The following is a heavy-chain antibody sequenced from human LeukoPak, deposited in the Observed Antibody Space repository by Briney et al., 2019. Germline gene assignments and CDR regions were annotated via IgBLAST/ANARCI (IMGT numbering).Heavy chain of an antibody. CDR1: GFTFSSYA. D-gene: IGHD3-3*01. J-gene: IGHJ3*02. Sequence: GGSLRLSCAASGFTFSSYAMHWVRQAPGKGLEYVSAISSNGGSTYYANSVKGRFTISRDNSKNTLYLQMGSLRAEDMAVYYCARGKYDFWSAFDIWGQGTMVTVSS. CDR2: ISSNGGST. V-gene: IGHV3-64*01. CDR3: ARGKYDFWSAFDI.